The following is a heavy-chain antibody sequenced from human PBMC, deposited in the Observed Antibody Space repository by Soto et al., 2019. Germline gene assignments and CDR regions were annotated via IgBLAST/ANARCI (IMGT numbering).Heavy chain of an antibody. Sequence: SETLSLTCTVSGGSISSGDYYWSWIRQPPGKGLEWIGYIYYSGSTNYNPSLKSRVTISVDTSKNQFSLKLSSVTAADTAVYYCARKYFDWSGEGYYFDYWGQGTLVTVSS. J-gene: IGHJ4*02. D-gene: IGHD3-9*01. CDR2: IYYSGST. CDR1: GGSISSGDYY. V-gene: IGHV4-61*08. CDR3: ARKYFDWSGEGYYFDY.